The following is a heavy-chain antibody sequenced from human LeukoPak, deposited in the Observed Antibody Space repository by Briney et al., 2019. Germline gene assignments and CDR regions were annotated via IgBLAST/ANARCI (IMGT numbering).Heavy chain of an antibody. Sequence: SETLSLTCTVSGGSMTGYYWAWIRQPPGKRLEWIGYVHSSGGTKYSPSLKSRVTVSIDMSKNQFSLDLRSVTAADSAAYYCTKLSDCGVARYDRPHWFDPWGQGSLVTVSS. CDR3: TKLSDCGVARYDRPHWFDP. V-gene: IGHV4-59*08. CDR1: GGSMTGYY. CDR2: VHSSGGT. D-gene: IGHD2-21*02. J-gene: IGHJ5*02.